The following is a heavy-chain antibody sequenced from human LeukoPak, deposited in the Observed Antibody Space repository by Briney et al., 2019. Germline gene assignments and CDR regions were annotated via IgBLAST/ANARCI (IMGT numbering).Heavy chain of an antibody. CDR1: GGSISSGSYY. V-gene: IGHV4-61*02. Sequence: PSETLSLTCTVSGGSISSGSYYWSWIRQPAGKGLEWIGRIYTSGSTNYNPSLKSRVTISVDTSKNQFSLKLSSVTAADTAVYYCARRAPDYYGSGSYLSYYYYMDVWGKGTTVTVSS. CDR3: ARRAPDYYGSGSYLSYYYYMDV. J-gene: IGHJ6*03. CDR2: IYTSGST. D-gene: IGHD3-10*01.